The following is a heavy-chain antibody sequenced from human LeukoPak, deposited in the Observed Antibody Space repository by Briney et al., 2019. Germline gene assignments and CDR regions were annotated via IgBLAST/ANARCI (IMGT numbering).Heavy chain of an antibody. CDR2: IYASGNT. CDR1: GDSISSSRHY. Sequence: SETLSLTCTVSGDSISSSRHYWSWIRQPAGKGLEWIGRIYASGNTNYNPSLKSRVTISLDTSKNQFSLNLRSATAADTAVYYCARDGVVTMELDYWGQGTLVTVSS. J-gene: IGHJ4*02. CDR3: ARDGVVTMELDY. D-gene: IGHD3-3*01. V-gene: IGHV4-61*02.